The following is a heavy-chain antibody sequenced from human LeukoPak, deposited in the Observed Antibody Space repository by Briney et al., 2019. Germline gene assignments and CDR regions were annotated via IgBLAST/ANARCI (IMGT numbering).Heavy chain of an antibody. Sequence: GASVKVSCKASGYTFTSYGISWVRQAPGQGLEWMGWMNPNSGNTGYAQKFQGRVTMTRNTSISTAYMELSSLRSEDTAVYYCARGVYYYDSSGYYSYWGQGTLVTVSS. CDR3: ARGVYYYDSSGYYSY. CDR1: GYTFTSYG. V-gene: IGHV1-8*02. CDR2: MNPNSGNT. J-gene: IGHJ4*02. D-gene: IGHD3-22*01.